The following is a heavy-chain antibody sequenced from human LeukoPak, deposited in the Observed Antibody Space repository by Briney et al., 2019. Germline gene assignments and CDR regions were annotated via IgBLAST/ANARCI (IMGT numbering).Heavy chain of an antibody. CDR3: ARLVFRATGINWFDP. CDR2: IKQDGSEK. CDR1: GFTFSSYW. V-gene: IGHV3-7*01. Sequence: GGSLGLSCAASGFTFSSYWMSWVRQAPGKGLEWVANIKQDGSEKYYVDSVKGRFTISRDNAKNSLYLQMNSLRAEDTAVYYCARLVFRATGINWFDPWGQGTLVTVSS. J-gene: IGHJ5*02. D-gene: IGHD1-26*01.